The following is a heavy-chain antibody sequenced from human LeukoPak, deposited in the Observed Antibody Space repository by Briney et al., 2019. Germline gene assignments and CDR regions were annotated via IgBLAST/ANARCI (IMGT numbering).Heavy chain of an antibody. V-gene: IGHV4-38-2*01. J-gene: IGHJ4*02. Sequence: SETLSLTCAVSGSSVSSRYYWGWIRQPPGKGLEWIGSIFQSGTTYYHPTLQSRVTMSLDTSRNQFSLNLNSVTAADTAVYYCARGLGGSYRYTLGYWGQGTLVTVSS. D-gene: IGHD3-16*02. CDR3: ARGLGGSYRYTLGY. CDR1: GSSVSSRYY. CDR2: IFQSGTT.